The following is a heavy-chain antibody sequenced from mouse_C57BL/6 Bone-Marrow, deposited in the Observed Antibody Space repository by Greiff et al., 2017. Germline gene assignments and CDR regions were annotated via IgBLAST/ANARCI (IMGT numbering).Heavy chain of an antibody. CDR2: INPSTGGT. Sequence: EVQLQESGPELVKPGASVKISCKASGYSFTGYYMNWVKQSPEKSLEWIGEINPSTGGTTYNQKFKAKATLNVDKSSSTAYMQLKSLTSEDSAVYYCARPVYGSSLYYFDYWGQGTTLTVSS. CDR3: ARPVYGSSLYYFDY. J-gene: IGHJ2*01. CDR1: GYSFTGYY. D-gene: IGHD1-1*01. V-gene: IGHV1-42*01.